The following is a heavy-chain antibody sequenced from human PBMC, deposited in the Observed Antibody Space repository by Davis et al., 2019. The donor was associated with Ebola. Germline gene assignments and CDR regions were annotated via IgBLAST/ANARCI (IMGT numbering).Heavy chain of an antibody. V-gene: IGHV1-8*02. CDR2: MNPNSGNT. CDR3: ARRGRVNYCSGGSCYSVWFDP. J-gene: IGHJ5*02. D-gene: IGHD2-15*01. Sequence: AASVKVSCKASGGTFSSYAISWVRQATGQGLEWMGWMNPNSGNTGYAQKFQGRVSMTRNTSINTAYMGLSSLRSEDTAVYYCARRGRVNYCSGGSCYSVWFDPWGQGTLVTVSS. CDR1: GGTFSSYA.